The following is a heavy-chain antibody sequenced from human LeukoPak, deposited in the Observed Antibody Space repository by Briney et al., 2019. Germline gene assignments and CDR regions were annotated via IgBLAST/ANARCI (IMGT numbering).Heavy chain of an antibody. CDR2: IYYTRST. D-gene: IGHD3-22*01. CDR3: ARGVTMKVVAIHDWYFDP. J-gene: IGHJ2*01. Sequence: SETLSLTCTVSGGSISSSSYFWGWIRQPPGKGLEWIGCIYYTRSTYYNPSLKSRVTISLDTSKNQFSLKLTSVTAGVTAVYYCARGVTMKVVAIHDWYFDPWGRGTLVTVSS. CDR1: GGSISSSSYF. V-gene: IGHV4-39*01.